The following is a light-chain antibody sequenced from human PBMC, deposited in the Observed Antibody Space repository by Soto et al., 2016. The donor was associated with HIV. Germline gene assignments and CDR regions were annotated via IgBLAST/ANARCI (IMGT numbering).Light chain of an antibody. Sequence: DIQMTQFPSTLSASIGDRVTITCRASQSVSVWLAWYQQKPGKAPNLLIFKTSTLEVGVPSRFSGSGSGTDFTLTLSSVQPDDVGTYCQQYNTVPWTFGQGTKLEMK. V-gene: IGKV1-5*03. J-gene: IGKJ1*01. CDR1: QSVSVW. CDR2: KTS. CDR3: QQYNTVPWT.